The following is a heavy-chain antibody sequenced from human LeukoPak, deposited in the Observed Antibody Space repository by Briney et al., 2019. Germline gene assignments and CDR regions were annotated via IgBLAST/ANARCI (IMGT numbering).Heavy chain of an antibody. Sequence: GGSLRLSGAASGFTFSSYSMNWVRQAPGKGLEWVSSISSSSSTIYYADSVKGRFTISRDNAKNSLYLQMNSLRAEDTAVYYCARSSDSSSLQYFQHWGQGTLVTVSS. CDR3: ARSSDSSSLQYFQH. V-gene: IGHV3-21*04. J-gene: IGHJ1*01. CDR2: ISSSSSTI. D-gene: IGHD6-6*01. CDR1: GFTFSSYS.